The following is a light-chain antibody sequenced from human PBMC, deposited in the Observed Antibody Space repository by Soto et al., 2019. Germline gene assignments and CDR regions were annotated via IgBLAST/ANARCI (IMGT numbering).Light chain of an antibody. CDR2: GAS. CDR1: QSVSRSY. Sequence: EIVLTQSPGTLSLSPGERATLSCRASQSVSRSYLAWYQQKPGQAPRLLIYGASSRATGIPDRFSGRGSGTDFTLTISRLEPEDFAVYYCQQYGSSPPWTFGQGTKVEIK. V-gene: IGKV3-20*01. CDR3: QQYGSSPPWT. J-gene: IGKJ1*01.